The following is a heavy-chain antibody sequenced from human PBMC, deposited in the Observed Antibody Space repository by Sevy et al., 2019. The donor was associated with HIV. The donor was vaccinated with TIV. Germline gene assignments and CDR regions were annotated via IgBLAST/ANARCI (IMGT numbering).Heavy chain of an antibody. Sequence: ASVKVSCKTSGFTFSDHAFSWVRQAPGQGLEWMGGINPIFDTANNAQKLQGRVTITADESTSTVYMELTSLKSEDTAIYYCAREQDSSSSLHYYLDVWGKGTTVTVSS. CDR2: INPIFDTA. D-gene: IGHD6-6*01. CDR3: AREQDSSSSLHYYLDV. CDR1: GFTFSDHA. J-gene: IGHJ6*03. V-gene: IGHV1-69*13.